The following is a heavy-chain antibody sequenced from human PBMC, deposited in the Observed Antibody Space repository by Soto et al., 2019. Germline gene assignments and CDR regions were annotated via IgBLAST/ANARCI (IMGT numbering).Heavy chain of an antibody. CDR2: IYYSGST. Sequence: SSETLSLTCTVSGGSISSSSYYWGWIRQPPGKGLGWIGSIYYSGSTYYNPSLKSRVTISVDTSKNQFSLKLSSVTAADTAVYYCARVWVTTISNYYYYGMDVWGQGTTVS. CDR3: ARVWVTTISNYYYYGMDV. V-gene: IGHV4-39*01. J-gene: IGHJ6*02. D-gene: IGHD5-12*01. CDR1: GGSISSSSYY.